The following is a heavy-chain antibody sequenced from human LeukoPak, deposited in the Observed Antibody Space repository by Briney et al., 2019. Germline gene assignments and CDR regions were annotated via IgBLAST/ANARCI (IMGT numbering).Heavy chain of an antibody. Sequence: GGSLRLSCAASGFTFSSYGMHWVRQAPGRGLEWVSAISGSGGSTYYADSVKGRFTISRDNSKNTLYLQMNNLRAEDTAVYYCARGADSSGYYSIFYFDYWGQGTLVTVSS. D-gene: IGHD3-22*01. V-gene: IGHV3-23*01. CDR3: ARGADSSGYYSIFYFDY. CDR2: ISGSGGST. J-gene: IGHJ4*02. CDR1: GFTFSSYG.